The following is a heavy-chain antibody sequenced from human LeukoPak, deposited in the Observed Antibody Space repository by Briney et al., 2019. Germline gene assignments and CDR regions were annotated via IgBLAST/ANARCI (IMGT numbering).Heavy chain of an antibody. CDR2: IYYSGIT. CDR1: GGSISSGTYY. V-gene: IGHV4-39*01. D-gene: IGHD3/OR15-3a*01. J-gene: IGHJ3*02. CDR3: ARPGTSHAFDI. Sequence: PSETLSLTCTVSGGSISSGTYYWGWIRQPPGKGLEWIGSIYYSGITHYNPSLKSRVTISVDTSENQFSLKLSSVTAADTAVYSCARPGTSHAFDIWGQGTMVTVSS.